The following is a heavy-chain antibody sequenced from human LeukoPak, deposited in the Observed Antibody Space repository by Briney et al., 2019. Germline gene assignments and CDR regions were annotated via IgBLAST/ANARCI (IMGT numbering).Heavy chain of an antibody. CDR3: ATGAGSGNNRPPDVFDI. CDR2: INPDGSTT. J-gene: IGHJ3*02. Sequence: GGSLRLSCEASGLTFSRYWMHWVRHPPGGGLVWVSRINPDGSTTKYADSVKGRFTISRDNAKDTLYLQMNSLGVEDTATYHCATGAGSGNNRPPDVFDIWGQGALVTVSS. V-gene: IGHV3-74*01. CDR1: GLTFSRYW. D-gene: IGHD4-23*01.